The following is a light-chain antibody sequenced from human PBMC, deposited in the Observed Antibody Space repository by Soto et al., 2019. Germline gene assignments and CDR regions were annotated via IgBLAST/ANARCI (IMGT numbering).Light chain of an antibody. CDR2: GAS. V-gene: IGKV3-15*01. Sequence: EIVMTQSPATLSVSPGERATLSCRTSQSVSSNLAWYQQKPGQAPRLLTYGASTRSTGIPARFSGSASVSEYTLTISSLQSEDFAVYYCQQYNNWPLTFGGGTKVEIK. CDR3: QQYNNWPLT. J-gene: IGKJ4*01. CDR1: QSVSSN.